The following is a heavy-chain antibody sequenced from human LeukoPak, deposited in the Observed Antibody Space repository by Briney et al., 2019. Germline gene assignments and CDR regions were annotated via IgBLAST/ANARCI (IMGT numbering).Heavy chain of an antibody. CDR3: ARNRDGYNSFDY. V-gene: IGHV4-4*07. Sequence: SETLSLTCSVSGGSISNWCWSWIRQPAGKRLEWIGRICISGGTNYKPSLKSRVTMSADMSKNEISLKLSSVTAADTAVYYCARNRDGYNSFDYWGQGTLVTVSS. CDR2: ICISGGT. J-gene: IGHJ4*02. D-gene: IGHD5-24*01. CDR1: GGSISNWC.